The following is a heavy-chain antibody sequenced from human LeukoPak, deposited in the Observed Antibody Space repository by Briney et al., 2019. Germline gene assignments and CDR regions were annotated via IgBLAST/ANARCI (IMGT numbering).Heavy chain of an antibody. V-gene: IGHV4-59*01. D-gene: IGHD3-22*01. CDR2: IYYSGST. CDR1: GGSISSYY. Sequence: PSETLSLTCTVSGGSISSYYWSSIRQPPGKGLEWIGYIYYSGSTNYNPSLKSRVTISVDTIKNQSSLKLSSVAAAGTGVYYCARFAGDYYDSSGYYPNCFDPWGQGKLVTVSS. CDR3: ARFAGDYYDSSGYYPNCFDP. J-gene: IGHJ5*02.